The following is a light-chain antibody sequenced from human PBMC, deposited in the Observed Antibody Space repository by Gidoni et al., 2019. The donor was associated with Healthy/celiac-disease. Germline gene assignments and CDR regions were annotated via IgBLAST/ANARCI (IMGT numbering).Light chain of an antibody. V-gene: IGKV3-11*01. CDR2: AAS. Sequence: EIVLTQSPATLSLSPGERATLSRSASQSVSSYLAWYQQKPGQAPRLLIYAASNRATGIPARFSGSGSGTDFTLTISSLEPEDFAVYYCQQRSNWSITFGQGTRLEIK. CDR1: QSVSSY. J-gene: IGKJ5*01. CDR3: QQRSNWSIT.